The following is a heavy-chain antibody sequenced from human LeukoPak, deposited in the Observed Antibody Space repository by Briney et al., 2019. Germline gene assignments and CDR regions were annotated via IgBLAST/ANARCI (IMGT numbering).Heavy chain of an antibody. V-gene: IGHV4-39*01. CDR3: ARLKSRWLQNTRGYFDY. CDR2: IYYSGTT. CDR1: GGSISSGPYY. J-gene: IGHJ4*02. Sequence: SKTLSPTCTVYGGSISSGPYYWGWIRKPPGKGLEWIGGIYYSGTTFYMPSLKSRVTISVDTSKNQFSLKLSSVTAADTAVYYCARLKSRWLQNTRGYFDYWGQGTLVTVSS. D-gene: IGHD5-24*01.